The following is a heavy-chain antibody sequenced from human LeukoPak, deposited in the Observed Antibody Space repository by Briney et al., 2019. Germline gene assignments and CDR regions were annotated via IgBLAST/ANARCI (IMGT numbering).Heavy chain of an antibody. CDR2: ISTYNGNT. D-gene: IGHD2-2*01. Sequence: GASGKVSCKASGYTFTSYGISWVRQAPGQGLEWMGWISTYNGNTNYAQKLQGRVTMTTDTSTTTAYMELRSLRSDDTAVYYCARKGYCSSTSCYQYYYYGMDVWGQGTTVTVSS. V-gene: IGHV1-18*01. J-gene: IGHJ6*02. CDR3: ARKGYCSSTSCYQYYYYGMDV. CDR1: GYTFTSYG.